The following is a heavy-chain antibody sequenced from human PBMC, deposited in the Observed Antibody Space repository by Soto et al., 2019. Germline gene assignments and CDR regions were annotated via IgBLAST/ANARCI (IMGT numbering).Heavy chain of an antibody. CDR1: GYTITTYY. Sequence: SVQGSCKASGYTITTYYMHWVRQAPGQGLEWMGGIIPIFGTANYAQKFQGRVTITADKSTSTAYMELSSLRSEDTAVYYCARDLDCSSTSCYGEVGAYYYYGMDVWGQGTTVTVSS. D-gene: IGHD2-2*01. CDR2: IIPIFGTA. CDR3: ARDLDCSSTSCYGEVGAYYYYGMDV. V-gene: IGHV1-69*06. J-gene: IGHJ6*02.